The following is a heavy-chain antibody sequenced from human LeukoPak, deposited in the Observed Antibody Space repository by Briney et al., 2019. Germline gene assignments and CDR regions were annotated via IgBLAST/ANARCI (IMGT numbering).Heavy chain of an antibody. Sequence: ATVKISCKASGYTFTTYHMHWVRQALGQGLEWMGTINPSGGRTHYAQRFQARVTMTSDTSTSTVYMDLSSLRSEDTAVYYRARPADTGVDASDLWGQGTMVIVSS. CDR1: GYTFTTYH. J-gene: IGHJ3*01. D-gene: IGHD3-10*01. CDR2: INPSGGRT. V-gene: IGHV1-46*01. CDR3: ARPADTGVDASDL.